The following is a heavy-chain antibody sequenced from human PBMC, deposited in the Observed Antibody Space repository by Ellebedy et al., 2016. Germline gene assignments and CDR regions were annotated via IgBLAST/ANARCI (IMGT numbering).Heavy chain of an antibody. V-gene: IGHV3-30*03. CDR2: ISYDGSNK. Sequence: GESLKISCAASGFTFSSYGMHWVRQAPGKGLEWVAVISYDGSNKYYADSVKGRFTISRDNSKNTLYLQMNSLRAEDTAVYYCARDKDGSSGWSDYWGQGTLVTVSS. J-gene: IGHJ4*02. CDR1: GFTFSSYG. D-gene: IGHD6-19*01. CDR3: ARDKDGSSGWSDY.